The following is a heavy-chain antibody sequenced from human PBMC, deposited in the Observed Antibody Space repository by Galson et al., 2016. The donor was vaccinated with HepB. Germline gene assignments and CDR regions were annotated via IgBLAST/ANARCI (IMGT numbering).Heavy chain of an antibody. CDR3: ARGRSWNSRLIDN. CDR1: GGSMSGSDW. CDR2: IYDSGGT. Sequence: SETLSLTCAVSGGSMSGSDWWNWVRQPPGKGLEWIGEIYDSGGTNYNPSLRGRVTISVDKSKNYFSLRLSSVTAADTAVYYCARGRSWNSRLIDNWGQGSLVIVSS. J-gene: IGHJ4*02. D-gene: IGHD1-7*01. V-gene: IGHV4-4*02.